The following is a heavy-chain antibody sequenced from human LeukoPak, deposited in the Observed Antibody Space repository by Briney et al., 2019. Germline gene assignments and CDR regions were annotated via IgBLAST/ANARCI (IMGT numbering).Heavy chain of an antibody. Sequence: ASVKVSCKASGYTFSGYYIHWVRQAPGQGLEWMGSINPNSGDTNNAQKFQGRVTMTRDTSISTVYMDPSRLRSDDTAVYYCASWALDDYGDYVDYWGQGTLVTVSS. J-gene: IGHJ4*02. CDR3: ASWALDDYGDYVDY. V-gene: IGHV1-2*02. CDR1: GYTFSGYY. CDR2: INPNSGDT. D-gene: IGHD4-17*01.